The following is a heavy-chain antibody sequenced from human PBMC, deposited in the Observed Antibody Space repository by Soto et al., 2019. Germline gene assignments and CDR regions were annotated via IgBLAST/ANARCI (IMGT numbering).Heavy chain of an antibody. CDR1: GLGFTDNK. J-gene: IGHJ4*02. CDR3: TTRTD. Sequence: PGGSLRLSSAASGLGFTDNKMTWIRQAPGKGLEWVGRIQKTADGGATDYAAPVKGRFTISRDDSKNTLYLQMNSLKTEDTAVYYCTTRTDWGQGTLVTVSS. V-gene: IGHV3-15*01. CDR2: IQKTADGGAT.